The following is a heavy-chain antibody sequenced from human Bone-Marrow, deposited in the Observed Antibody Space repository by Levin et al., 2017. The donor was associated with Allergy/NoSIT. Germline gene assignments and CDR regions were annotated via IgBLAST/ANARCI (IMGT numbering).Heavy chain of an antibody. CDR2: INWNSAHR. CDR1: GFNLEDYI. J-gene: IGHJ4*02. Sequence: GGSLRLSCVASGFNLEDYIMHWVRQAPGKGLEWVSGINWNSAHRGHADSVEGRFTISRDNAKNSLYLQMNSLRVEDTAFYFCARQAVTSASEVYFDSWGQGTLVTVSS. CDR3: ARQAVTSASEVYFDS. D-gene: IGHD2-2*01. V-gene: IGHV3-9*01.